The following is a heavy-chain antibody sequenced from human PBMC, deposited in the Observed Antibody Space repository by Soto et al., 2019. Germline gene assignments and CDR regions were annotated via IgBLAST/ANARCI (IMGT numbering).Heavy chain of an antibody. Sequence: GGSLRLSCAASGFTFSSYSMNWVRQAPGKGLEWVSYISSSSSTIYYADSVKGRFTISRDNAKNSLYLQMNSLRAEDTAVYYCASDTAMVKSIEVSRGDYASYWGQGTLVTVSS. CDR2: ISSSSSTI. J-gene: IGHJ4*02. V-gene: IGHV3-48*01. CDR3: ASDTAMVKSIEVSRGDYASY. D-gene: IGHD5-18*01. CDR1: GFTFSSYS.